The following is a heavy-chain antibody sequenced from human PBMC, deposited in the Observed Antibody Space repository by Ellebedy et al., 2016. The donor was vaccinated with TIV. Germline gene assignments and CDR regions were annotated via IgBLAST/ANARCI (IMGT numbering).Heavy chain of an antibody. D-gene: IGHD1-26*01. V-gene: IGHV5-51*01. CDR2: IYPGYSDT. CDR1: GSSFTSNW. Sequence: GESLKISCKGFGSSFTSNWIGWVRQMPGKGLEWLGIIYPGYSDTRYSPSFQGQVTISADKSISTAYLQWSSLKASDTAMYYCVRHDINSWYSYWGQGTLVTVSS. J-gene: IGHJ4*02. CDR3: VRHDINSWYSY.